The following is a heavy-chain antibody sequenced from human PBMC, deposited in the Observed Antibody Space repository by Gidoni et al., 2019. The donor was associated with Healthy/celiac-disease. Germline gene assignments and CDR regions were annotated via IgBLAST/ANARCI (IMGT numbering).Heavy chain of an antibody. D-gene: IGHD3-10*01. CDR3: ARVGFVSYYFDY. J-gene: IGHJ4*02. Sequence: QVQLQQWGAGLLKPSETLSLTCAVDGGSFSGYYWSWIRQPPGKGLEWIGEINHSGSTNYNPSLKSRVTISVYTSKNQFSLKLSSVTAADTAVYYCARVGFVSYYFDYWGQGTLVTVSS. V-gene: IGHV4-34*01. CDR1: GGSFSGYY. CDR2: INHSGST.